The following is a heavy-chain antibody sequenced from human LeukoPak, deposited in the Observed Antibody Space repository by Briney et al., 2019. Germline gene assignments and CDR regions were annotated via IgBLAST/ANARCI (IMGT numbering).Heavy chain of an antibody. J-gene: IGHJ4*02. CDR3: ARNRAAAGPYYFDY. CDR2: ISSSSSYI. CDR1: GFTFSSYS. V-gene: IGHV3-21*01. D-gene: IGHD6-25*01. Sequence: GGPLRLSCAASGFTFSSYSMNWVRQAPGKGLEWVSSISSSSSYIYYADSVKGRFTISRDNAKNSLYLQTNSLRAEDTAVYYCARNRAAAGPYYFDYWGQGTLVTVSS.